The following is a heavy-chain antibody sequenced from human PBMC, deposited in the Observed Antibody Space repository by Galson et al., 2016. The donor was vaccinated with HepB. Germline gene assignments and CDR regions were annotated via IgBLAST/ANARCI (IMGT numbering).Heavy chain of an antibody. CDR1: GFTFSSYA. CDR2: VIATGSNT. Sequence: SLRLSCAASGFTFSSYAMTWVRQAPGKGLEWVSAVIATGSNTYYADSVKGRFTISRDNSKNTVFLQMNSLRAEDTATYYCAKGKGRWTYWYFDLWGRGTLVTVPS. D-gene: IGHD4-23*01. CDR3: AKGKGRWTYWYFDL. J-gene: IGHJ2*01. V-gene: IGHV3-23*01.